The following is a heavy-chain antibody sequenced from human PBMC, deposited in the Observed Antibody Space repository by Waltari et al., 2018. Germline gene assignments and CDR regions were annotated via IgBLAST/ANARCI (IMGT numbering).Heavy chain of an antibody. CDR2: IWYDGSNK. J-gene: IGHJ4*02. D-gene: IGHD1-26*01. V-gene: IGHV3-33*01. Sequence: QVQLVESGGGVVQPGRSLRLSCAASGFTFSSYGMHWVRQAPGKGLEGVAVIWYDGSNKYYADSVKGRFTISRDNSKNTLYLQMNSLRAEDTAVYYCARDMSGSYSAFDYWGQGTLVTVSS. CDR3: ARDMSGSYSAFDY. CDR1: GFTFSSYG.